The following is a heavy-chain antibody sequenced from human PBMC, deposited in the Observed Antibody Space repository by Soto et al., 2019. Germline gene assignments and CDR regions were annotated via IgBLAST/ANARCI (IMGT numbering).Heavy chain of an antibody. V-gene: IGHV3-49*03. CDR3: TRDILGSRAFDV. D-gene: IGHD3-10*01. CDR2: IRSKRSGGAA. CDR1: GFTFGDYA. Sequence: PGGSLRLSCTASGFTFGDYAMSWFRQAPGKGLEWLAFIRSKRSGGAAEHAASVQGRFTISRDDSKGIAYLQMNSLITEDTAMYYCTRDILGSRAFDVWGHGTMVTVSS. J-gene: IGHJ3*01.